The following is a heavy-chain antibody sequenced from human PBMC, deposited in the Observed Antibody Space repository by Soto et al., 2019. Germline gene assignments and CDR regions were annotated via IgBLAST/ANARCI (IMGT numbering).Heavy chain of an antibody. Sequence: GGSLRLSCAASGFTFDDYAMHWVRQAPGKGLEWVSGISWNSGSIGYADSVKGRFTISRDNAKSSLYLQMNSLRAEDTALYYCAKQGDEYYFDYWGQGTLVTVSS. V-gene: IGHV3-9*01. D-gene: IGHD2-21*02. CDR1: GFTFDDYA. CDR2: ISWNSGSI. J-gene: IGHJ4*02. CDR3: AKQGDEYYFDY.